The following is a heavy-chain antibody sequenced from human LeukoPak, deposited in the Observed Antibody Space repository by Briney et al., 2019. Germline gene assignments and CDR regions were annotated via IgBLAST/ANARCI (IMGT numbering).Heavy chain of an antibody. J-gene: IGHJ4*02. CDR3: ARSRREDYFDY. Sequence: GGSLRLSCAASGFTFSTYAMHWVRQAPGKGLEYVSAISSDGGSTYYANSVKGRFTISRDNSKDTLYLQMGSLRADDMAVYYCARSRREDYFDYWGQGTLVTVSS. CDR2: ISSDGGST. CDR1: GFTFSTYA. V-gene: IGHV3-64*01.